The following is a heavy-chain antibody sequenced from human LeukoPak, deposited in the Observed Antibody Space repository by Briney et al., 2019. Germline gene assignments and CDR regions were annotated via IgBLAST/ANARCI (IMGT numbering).Heavy chain of an antibody. Sequence: GGSLRLSCAASGFTFSSYSMNWVRQAPGKGLEWVSSISSSSSYIYYADSVKGRFTISRDNAKNSLYLQMNSLRAEDTAVYYCARDRKGSGSYYNVYYYYYMDVWGKGTTVTISS. V-gene: IGHV3-21*01. CDR3: ARDRKGSGSYYNVYYYYYMDV. J-gene: IGHJ6*03. D-gene: IGHD3-10*01. CDR2: ISSSSSYI. CDR1: GFTFSSYS.